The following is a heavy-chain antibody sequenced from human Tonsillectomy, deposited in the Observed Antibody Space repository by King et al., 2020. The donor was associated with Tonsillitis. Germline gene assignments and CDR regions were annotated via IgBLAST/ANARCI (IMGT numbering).Heavy chain of an antibody. Sequence: TLKESGPTLVKPTQTLTLTCTFSGFSLSTSGVGVGWIRQPPGKALEWLALIYWNDDKRYSPSLKSRLTITKDTSKNQVVLTMTNMDPVDTATYYCAHRRRSGPPKTWYFDLWGRGTLVTVSS. CDR1: GFSLSTSGVG. D-gene: IGHD3-3*01. V-gene: IGHV2-5*01. CDR2: IYWNDDK. CDR3: AHRRRSGPPKTWYFDL. J-gene: IGHJ2*01.